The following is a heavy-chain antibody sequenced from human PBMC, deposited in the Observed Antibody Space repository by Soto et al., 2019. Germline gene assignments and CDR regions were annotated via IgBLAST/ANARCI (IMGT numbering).Heavy chain of an antibody. CDR1: GFTFSSYA. CDR3: ARDFSQWLVTQYYFDY. CDR2: ISGSGGST. J-gene: IGHJ4*02. Sequence: GGSLRLSCAASGFTFSSYAMSWVRQAPGKGLEWVSAISGSGGSTYYADSVKGRFTISRDNSKNTLYLQMNSLRAEDTAVYYCARDFSQWLVTQYYFDYWGQGTLVTVSS. V-gene: IGHV3-23*01. D-gene: IGHD6-19*01.